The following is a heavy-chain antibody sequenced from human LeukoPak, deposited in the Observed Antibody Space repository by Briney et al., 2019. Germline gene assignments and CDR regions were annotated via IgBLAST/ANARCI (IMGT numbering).Heavy chain of an antibody. CDR3: ARGRQQLDEYYFDY. Sequence: PSETLSLTCTVSGGSISSGGYYWSWIRQHPGKGLEWIGYIYYSGSTYYNPSLKSRVTISVDTSKNQFSLKLSSVTAADTAVYYCARGRQQLDEYYFDYRGQGTLVTVSS. CDR2: IYYSGST. J-gene: IGHJ4*02. D-gene: IGHD6-13*01. V-gene: IGHV4-31*03. CDR1: GGSISSGGYY.